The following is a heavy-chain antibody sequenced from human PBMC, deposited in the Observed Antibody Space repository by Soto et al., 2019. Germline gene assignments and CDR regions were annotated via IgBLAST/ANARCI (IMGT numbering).Heavy chain of an antibody. V-gene: IGHV1-3*01. Sequence: QVQLVQSGAEMKKPGASVKLSCKTSGINYNTYSIHWLRQAPGQGLEWMRWINAGNGDTRYSQNFQGRVTLTRDTAAITVYMDPDSLKSEETGVYYCARAISGYVTWGQGTLVTVSS. CDR1: GINYNTYS. J-gene: IGHJ4*02. CDR2: INAGNGDT. CDR3: ARAISGYVT. D-gene: IGHD5-12*01.